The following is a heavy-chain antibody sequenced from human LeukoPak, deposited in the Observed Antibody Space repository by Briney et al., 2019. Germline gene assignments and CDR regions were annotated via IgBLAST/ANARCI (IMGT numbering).Heavy chain of an antibody. CDR1: GGSISSSSYY. J-gene: IGHJ4*02. D-gene: IGHD6-19*01. CDR3: ARVSIVSGWCSLDY. V-gene: IGHV4-39*07. CDR2: IYYSGST. Sequence: SETLSLTCTVSGGSISSSSYYWGWIRQPPGKGLEWIGSIYYSGSTYYNPSLKSRVTISVDTSKNQFSLKLSSVTAADTAVYYCARVSIVSGWCSLDYWGRGTLVTVSS.